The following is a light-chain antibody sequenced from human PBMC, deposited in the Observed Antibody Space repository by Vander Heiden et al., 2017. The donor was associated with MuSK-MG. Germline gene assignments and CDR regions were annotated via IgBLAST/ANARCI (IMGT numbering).Light chain of an antibody. V-gene: IGKV3-15*01. J-gene: IGKJ1*01. CDR2: GAS. CDR1: QSVSSN. CDR3: QQYNNWPLT. Sequence: EIVITPSPATLSVSPGERATLSCRASQSVSSNLAWYQQKPGQAPRLLIYGASTRATGIPARFSGSGSGTEFTLTISSLQSEDFAVYYCQQYNNWPLTFGQGTKVEIK.